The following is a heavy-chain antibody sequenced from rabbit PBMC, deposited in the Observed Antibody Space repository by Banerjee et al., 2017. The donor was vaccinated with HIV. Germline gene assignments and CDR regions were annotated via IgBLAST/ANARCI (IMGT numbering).Heavy chain of an antibody. CDR1: GFSFSNKYV. V-gene: IGHV1S45*01. CDR3: ARDLAGAIGWNFNL. D-gene: IGHD4-1*01. CDR2: IYTSSGNT. J-gene: IGHJ4*01. Sequence: QDQLEESGGDLVKPEGSLTLTCTASGFSFSNKYVMCWVRQAPGKGLEWIACIYTSSGNTVYATWAKGRFTISKTSSTTVPLQMTSLTAADTATYFCARDLAGAIGWNFNLWGQGTLVTVS.